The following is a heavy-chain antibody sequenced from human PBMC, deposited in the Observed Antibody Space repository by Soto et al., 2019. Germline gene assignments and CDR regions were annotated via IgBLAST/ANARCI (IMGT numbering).Heavy chain of an antibody. Sequence: QVQLVQSGAEVKKPGSSLKVSCKVSGGSFSSYGFNWVRQAPGQGLEWMGGIIPMFGITNHTQKFQDRMTISADASTSTAYMQLSTLGSDDSAIYYCASDRRYGLVTWGQGTLLTVSS. CDR2: IIPMFGIT. V-gene: IGHV1-69*12. J-gene: IGHJ5*02. CDR1: GGSFSSYG. D-gene: IGHD3-9*01. CDR3: ASDRRYGLVT.